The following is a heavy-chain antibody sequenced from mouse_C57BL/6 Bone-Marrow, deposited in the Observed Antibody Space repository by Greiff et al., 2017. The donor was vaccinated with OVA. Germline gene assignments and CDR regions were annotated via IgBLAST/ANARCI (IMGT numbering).Heavy chain of an antibody. J-gene: IGHJ3*01. Sequence: QVQLQQPGAELVRPGTSVKLSCKASGYTFTSYWMHWVKQRPGQGLEWIGVIDPSDSYTNYNQKFKGKATLTVDTSSSTAYMQLSRLTSEDSAVYYCARLVTTVVARAYWGQGTLVTVSA. CDR3: ARLVTTVVARAY. D-gene: IGHD1-1*01. CDR2: IDPSDSYT. CDR1: GYTFTSYW. V-gene: IGHV1-59*01.